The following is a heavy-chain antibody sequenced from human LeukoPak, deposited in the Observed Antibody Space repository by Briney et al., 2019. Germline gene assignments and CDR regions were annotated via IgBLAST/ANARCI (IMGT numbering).Heavy chain of an antibody. CDR1: GFTFSGFW. Sequence: GVSLRLSCAVSGFTFSGFWMSWSRQAPGKGLEWVASINSDGSEGYYADAVKGRFTISRDNAKNSLYLQINSLRAEDTAVYYCARSSYSSSSSVWGQGTMVTVSS. CDR2: INSDGSEG. J-gene: IGHJ3*01. V-gene: IGHV3-7*03. CDR3: ARSSYSSSSSV. D-gene: IGHD6-6*01.